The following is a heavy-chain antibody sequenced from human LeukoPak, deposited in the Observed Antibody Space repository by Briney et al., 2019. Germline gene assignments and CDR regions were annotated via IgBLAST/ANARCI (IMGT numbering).Heavy chain of an antibody. D-gene: IGHD3-22*01. CDR3: ARGMDSSGYYALDY. J-gene: IGHJ4*02. Sequence: SETMSLTCTVSGGSISSYYWSWIRQPAGKGLEWIGRIYTSGSTNYNPSLKSRVTMSVDTSKNQFSLKLSSVTAADTAVYYCARGMDSSGYYALDYWGQGTLVTVSS. CDR2: IYTSGST. CDR1: GGSISSYY. V-gene: IGHV4-4*07.